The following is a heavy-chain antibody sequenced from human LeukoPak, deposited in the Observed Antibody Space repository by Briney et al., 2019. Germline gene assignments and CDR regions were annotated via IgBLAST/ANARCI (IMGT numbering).Heavy chain of an antibody. J-gene: IGHJ4*02. CDR3: ARPHGRSGWYYFDY. CDR1: RLALSTTEMR. V-gene: IGHV2-70*04. Sequence: SGPTLVNPTQTLTLTCTFSRLALSTTEMRGSWIRQPPGKARECLGSIDWDDDKFYSTSLKTRLPLSKDTSQNQVVLTMTNMDPADTATYYCARPHGRSGWYYFDYWGQGTLVTVSS. CDR2: IDWDDDK. D-gene: IGHD6-19*01.